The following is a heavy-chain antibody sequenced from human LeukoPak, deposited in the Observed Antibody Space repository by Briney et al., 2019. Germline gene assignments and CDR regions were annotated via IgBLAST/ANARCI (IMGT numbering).Heavy chain of an antibody. D-gene: IGHD2-15*01. J-gene: IGHJ3*01. Sequence: SETLSLTCTVSGDSISGSYWSWIRQPPGKGLEWMGYIFYTGTNYNPSIQSQFIISEDTSKNQLFLKLFSVTAADTAVYYCARMRGTVVVEDAYDVWGQGTLLTVSS. CDR3: ARMRGTVVVEDAYDV. CDR1: GDSISGSY. V-gene: IGHV4-59*01. CDR2: IFYTGT.